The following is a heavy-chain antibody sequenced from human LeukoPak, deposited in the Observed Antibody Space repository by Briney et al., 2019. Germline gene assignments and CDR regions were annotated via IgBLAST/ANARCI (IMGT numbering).Heavy chain of an antibody. CDR2: IYYNGIT. V-gene: IGHV4-59*12. CDR3: ARENYDFWSGYYTDY. D-gene: IGHD3-3*01. CDR1: GDSIRSYY. Sequence: SETLSLTCTVSGDSIRSYYWSWVRQPPGKGLEWIGYIYYNGITNYNPSLKSRVTILADTSKNQFSLKLSSVTAADTAVYYCARENYDFWSGYYTDYWGQGTLVTVSS. J-gene: IGHJ4*02.